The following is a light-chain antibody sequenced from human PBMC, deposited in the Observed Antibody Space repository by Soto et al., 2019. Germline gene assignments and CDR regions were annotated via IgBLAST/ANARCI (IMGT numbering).Light chain of an antibody. V-gene: IGKV1-39*01. Sequence: DIQMTQSPSSLSASVGDRVTITCRASQSISSYLNWYQQKPGKAPKLLIYAESSLQSGVPSRFSGSGSVTEFTLTISSLQPEDVATYYCQQSYSTPQTFGPGTKVDIK. CDR1: QSISSY. J-gene: IGKJ3*01. CDR2: AES. CDR3: QQSYSTPQT.